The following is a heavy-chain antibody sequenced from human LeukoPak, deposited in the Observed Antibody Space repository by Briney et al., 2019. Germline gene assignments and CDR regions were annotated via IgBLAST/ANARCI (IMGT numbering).Heavy chain of an antibody. Sequence: SGGSLRLSCAASGFTFSYYAMNWVRQAPGKGLEWVSYISSSGSTIYYADSVKGRFTISRDNAKNSLYLQMNSLRAEDTAVYYCAELGITMIGGVWGKGTTVTISS. CDR3: AELGITMIGGV. J-gene: IGHJ6*04. CDR1: GFTFSYYA. CDR2: ISSSGSTI. D-gene: IGHD3-10*02. V-gene: IGHV3-48*03.